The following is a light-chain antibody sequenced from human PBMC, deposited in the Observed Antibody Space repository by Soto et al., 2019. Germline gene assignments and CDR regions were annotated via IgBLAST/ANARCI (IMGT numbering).Light chain of an antibody. Sequence: QSVLTQPASVSGSPGQSITISCTGTSSDVGSYNLVSWYQQHPGKAPKLMIYEVSKRPSGVSNRFSGSKSGNTASLTISGLQAEDEADYYCCSYAGSSTFHVFVTGTKVTVL. CDR1: SSDVGSYNL. V-gene: IGLV2-23*02. J-gene: IGLJ1*01. CDR3: CSYAGSSTFHV. CDR2: EVS.